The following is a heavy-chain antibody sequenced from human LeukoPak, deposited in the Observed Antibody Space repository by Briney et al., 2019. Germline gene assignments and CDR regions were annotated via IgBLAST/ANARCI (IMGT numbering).Heavy chain of an antibody. CDR2: ISSSGSTI. CDR3: ARDPDYSSPRPIDY. D-gene: IGHD6-19*01. J-gene: IGHJ4*02. CDR1: GFTFSSYE. Sequence: PGGSLRLSCAASGFTFSSYEMNWVRQAPGKWLEWVSYISSSGSTIYYADSVKGRFTISRDNAKNSLYLQMNSLRAEDTAVYYCARDPDYSSPRPIDYWGQGTLVTVSS. V-gene: IGHV3-48*03.